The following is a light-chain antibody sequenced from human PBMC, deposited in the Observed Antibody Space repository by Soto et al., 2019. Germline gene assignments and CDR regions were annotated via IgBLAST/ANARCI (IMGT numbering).Light chain of an antibody. CDR1: NSDIGTYNP. CDR3: CSYAGSSVWV. V-gene: IGLV2-23*01. Sequence: QSALTQPASVSGSPGQSITISCTGINSDIGTYNPVSWYQQHPGQAPKLIIFEGSRRPSGVSNRLSGSKSGNTADLTISGLQGEDEADYHCCSYAGSSVWVFGGGTKVTVL. CDR2: EGS. J-gene: IGLJ3*02.